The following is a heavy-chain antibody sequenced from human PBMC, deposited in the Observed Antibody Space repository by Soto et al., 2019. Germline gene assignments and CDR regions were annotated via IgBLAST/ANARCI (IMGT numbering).Heavy chain of an antibody. V-gene: IGHV4-61*01. D-gene: IGHD4-17*01. J-gene: IGHJ5*02. CDR2: IYYSGST. CDR3: ARHDDYGDYNNWFDP. Sequence: SETLSLTCTVSGGSVSSGSYYWSWIRQPPGKGLEWIGYIYYSGSTNYNPSLKSRVTISVDTSKDQFSLKLSSVTAADTAVYYCARHDDYGDYNNWFDPWGQGTLVTVSS. CDR1: GGSVSSGSYY.